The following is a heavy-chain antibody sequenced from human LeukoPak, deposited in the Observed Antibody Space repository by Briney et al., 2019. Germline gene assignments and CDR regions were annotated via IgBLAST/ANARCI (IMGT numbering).Heavy chain of an antibody. CDR3: ATSGSGRSWDWFAP. V-gene: IGHV1-18*01. Sequence: ASVKVSCKASGYTFTSYGISWVRQAPGQGLEWMGWISAYNGNTNYEQKLQGRVTMTTDTSTSTAYMELRDLRSDDTALYYCATSGSGRSWDWFAPWGQGTLVIVSS. D-gene: IGHD3-10*01. CDR1: GYTFTSYG. J-gene: IGHJ5*02. CDR2: ISAYNGNT.